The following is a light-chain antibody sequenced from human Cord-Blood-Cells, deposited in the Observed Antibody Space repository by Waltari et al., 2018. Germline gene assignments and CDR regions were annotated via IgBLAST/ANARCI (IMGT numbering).Light chain of an antibody. V-gene: IGKV1-5*03. CDR2: KAS. J-gene: IGKJ2*01. CDR1: QSISSW. Sequence: DIQMTQSPSTLSASVGDRVTITCRASQSISSWLAWYQQKPGKAPKLLIYKASSLESGVPSRFSGSGSVTEFTLTISSLQPDDFATYYCQQYNSYWTFGQGTKLEIK. CDR3: QQYNSYWT.